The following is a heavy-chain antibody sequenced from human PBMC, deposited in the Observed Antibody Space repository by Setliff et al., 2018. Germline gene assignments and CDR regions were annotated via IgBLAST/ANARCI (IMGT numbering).Heavy chain of an antibody. D-gene: IGHD6-25*01. CDR1: GYRFTTYW. CDR3: ARLGAPASHDAFDI. CDR2: VFSGDSDA. J-gene: IGHJ3*02. V-gene: IGHV5-51*01. Sequence: GESLKLSCKGSGYRFTTYWIGWVRQMPGKGLEWMGIVFSGDSDARYSPSFQGQVTMSADKSINTAYLQWSSLKASDTAMYYCARLGAPASHDAFDIWGQGTMVTVSS.